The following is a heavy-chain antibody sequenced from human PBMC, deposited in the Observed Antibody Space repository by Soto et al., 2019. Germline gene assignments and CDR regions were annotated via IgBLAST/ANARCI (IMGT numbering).Heavy chain of an antibody. CDR2: ISYDGSNK. D-gene: IGHD4-17*01. J-gene: IGHJ4*02. CDR1: GFTFSSYA. CDR3: ARDLGDYGDYNNPDY. V-gene: IGHV3-30-3*01. Sequence: QVQLVESGGGVVQPGRSLRLSCAASGFTFSSYAMHWARQAPGKGLEWVAVISYDGSNKYYADSVKGRFTISRDNSKNTLYLQMNSLRAEDTAVYYCARDLGDYGDYNNPDYWGQGTLVTVSS.